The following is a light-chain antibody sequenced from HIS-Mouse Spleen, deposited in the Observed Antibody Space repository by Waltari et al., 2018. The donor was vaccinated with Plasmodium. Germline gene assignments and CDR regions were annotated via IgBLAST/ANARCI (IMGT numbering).Light chain of an antibody. J-gene: IGKJ2*01. CDR2: TAS. Sequence: DIQMTQSPSTLSASVGDRVTITCRPSQSISSWVAWYQQKPGKAPKLLIYTASSLESGVPSRFSGSGSGTEFTLTISSLQPDDFATYYCQQYNSYSYTFGQGTKLEIK. CDR1: QSISSW. CDR3: QQYNSYSYT. V-gene: IGKV1-5*03.